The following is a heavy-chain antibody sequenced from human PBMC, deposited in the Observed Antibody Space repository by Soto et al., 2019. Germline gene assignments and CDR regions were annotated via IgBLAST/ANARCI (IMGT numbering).Heavy chain of an antibody. CDR2: IYYSGGT. CDR3: ARGGGCSSTSCRRNWFDP. D-gene: IGHD2-2*01. CDR1: GGSISSYY. V-gene: IGHV4-59*01. Sequence: ETLSLTCTVSGGSISSYYWSWIRQPPGKGLEWIGYIYYSGGTNYNPSLKSRVTISVDTSKNQFSLKLSSVTAADTAVYYCARGGGCSSTSCRRNWFDPWGQGTLVTVSS. J-gene: IGHJ5*02.